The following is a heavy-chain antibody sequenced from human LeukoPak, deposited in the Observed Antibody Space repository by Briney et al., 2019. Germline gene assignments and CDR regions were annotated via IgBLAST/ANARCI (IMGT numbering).Heavy chain of an antibody. CDR3: ARRWYSWHDHAFDI. CDR2: IYTSGST. J-gene: IGHJ3*02. CDR1: GGSISSYY. D-gene: IGHD1-1*01. V-gene: IGHV4-4*09. Sequence: SETLSLTCNVSGGSISSYYWGWIRQPPGKGLEWIGYIYTSGSTNYNPSLKSRVAISVDTSKNQFSLTLSSVTAADTVVYYCARRWYSWHDHAFDIWGQGTMVTVSS.